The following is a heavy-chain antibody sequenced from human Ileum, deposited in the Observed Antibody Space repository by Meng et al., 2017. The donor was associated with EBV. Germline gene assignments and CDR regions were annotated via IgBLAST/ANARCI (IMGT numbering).Heavy chain of an antibody. J-gene: IGHJ4*02. CDR1: GGTFTNYA. CDR2: AIPVFGTP. V-gene: IGHV1-69*01. D-gene: IGHD3-10*01. Sequence: QVQLVQSGAEVKKPGSSVKGSCKASGGTFTNYAINWVRQAPGQGLEWMGGAIPVFGTPNYAQKFQGRVTITADESTNTAYMELYSLRSEDTAVYYCARDQAMIRYWGQGTLVTVSS. CDR3: ARDQAMIRY.